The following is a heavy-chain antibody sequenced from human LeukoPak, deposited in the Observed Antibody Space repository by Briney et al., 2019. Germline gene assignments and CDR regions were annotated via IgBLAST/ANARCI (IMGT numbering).Heavy chain of an antibody. J-gene: IGHJ3*02. D-gene: IGHD3-10*01. CDR2: IYSGGST. Sequence: GGSLRLSCAASGFTFSSNYMSWVRQAPGKGLEWVSVIYSGGSTYYADSVTGRFTISRDNSKNSLYLQMNSLRAEDTAVYYCARDWDYYGSGSYYSHDAFDIWGQGTMVTVSS. CDR3: ARDWDYYGSGSYYSHDAFDI. CDR1: GFTFSSNY. V-gene: IGHV3-53*01.